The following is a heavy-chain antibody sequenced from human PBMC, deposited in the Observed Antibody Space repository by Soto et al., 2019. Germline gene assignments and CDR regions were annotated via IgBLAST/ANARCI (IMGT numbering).Heavy chain of an antibody. CDR2: VYNSGST. V-gene: IGHV4-59*01. CDR3: ARYRREAVAGYTLDN. D-gene: IGHD6-13*01. CDR1: GGSISSNY. Sequence: SETLSLTCTVSGGSISSNYWTWIRQPPGKGLEWIGYVYNSGSTNYNPSLKSRVTISEDTSKSQFFLKVNSMTAADTAVYYCARYRREAVAGYTLDNWGQGILVTVSS. J-gene: IGHJ4*02.